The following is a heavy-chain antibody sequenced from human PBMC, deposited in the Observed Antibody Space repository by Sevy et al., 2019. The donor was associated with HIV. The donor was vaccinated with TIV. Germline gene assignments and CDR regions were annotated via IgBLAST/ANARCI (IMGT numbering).Heavy chain of an antibody. CDR1: GFTFSSYG. J-gene: IGHJ4*02. V-gene: IGHV3-33*01. D-gene: IGHD2-15*01. Sequence: GGSLRLSCAASGFTFSSYGMHWVRQAPGKGLEWVAVIWYDGSNKYYADSVKGRFTISRDNSKNTLYLQMNSLRAEDTAVYFCGRDGGGGSGPEPFDYWGQGTLVTVSS. CDR2: IWYDGSNK. CDR3: GRDGGGGSGPEPFDY.